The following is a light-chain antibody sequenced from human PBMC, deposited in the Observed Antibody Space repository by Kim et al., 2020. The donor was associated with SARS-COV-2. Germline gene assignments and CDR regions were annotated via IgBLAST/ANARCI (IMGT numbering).Light chain of an antibody. CDR2: EDN. Sequence: VPISCTRRGGSFASHYVQWYQQRPGSAPTTVIYEDNQRPSGVPDRFSGSIDSSSNSASLTISGLKTEDEAEYYCQSYDSNFHPWVFGGGTQLTVL. J-gene: IGLJ3*02. V-gene: IGLV6-57*03. CDR3: QSYDSNFHPWV. CDR1: GGSFASHY.